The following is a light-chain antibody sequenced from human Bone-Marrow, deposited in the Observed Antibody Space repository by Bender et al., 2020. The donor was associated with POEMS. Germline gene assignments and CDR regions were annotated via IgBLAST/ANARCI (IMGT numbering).Light chain of an antibody. CDR2: SSH. J-gene: IGLJ2*01. V-gene: IGLV1-44*01. CDR3: SSSTISTTLV. CDR1: SSNIGAHA. Sequence: QSVLTQPPSASGTPGQRVTISCSGGSSNIGAHAVNWYQHLPGTAPNLLIYSSHRRPSEVPARFSGSRSGTSASLTISGLQAEDEAVYYCSSSTISTTLVFGGGTKLTVL.